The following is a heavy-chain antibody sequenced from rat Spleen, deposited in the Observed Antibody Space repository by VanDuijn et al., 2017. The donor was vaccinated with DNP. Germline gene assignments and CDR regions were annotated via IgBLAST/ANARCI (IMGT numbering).Heavy chain of an antibody. V-gene: IGHV5-46*01. J-gene: IGHJ2*01. CDR1: GFSLTDFA. Sequence: VQLRESGPGLVQPSQTLSLTCDVSGFSLTDFALSWVRQPPGKGLEWVAAISPSASRTLYPDSLTGRFIISRDNAKSSLYLQLNSLNSEDTATYYCARRRYGYGLFDYWGQGVMVTVSS. CDR2: ISPSASRT. CDR3: ARRRYGYGLFDY. D-gene: IGHD1-7*01.